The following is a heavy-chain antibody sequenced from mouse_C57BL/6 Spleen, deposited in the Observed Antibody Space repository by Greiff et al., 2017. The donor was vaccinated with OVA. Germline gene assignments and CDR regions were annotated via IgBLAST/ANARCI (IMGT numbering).Heavy chain of an antibody. V-gene: IGHV1-19*01. CDR1: GYTFTDYY. CDR2: LNPYNGGT. J-gene: IGHJ4*01. CDR3: ALIYYGNSSMDD. Sequence: VQLQQSGPVLVKPGASVKMSCKASGYTFTDYYMNWVKQSHGKSLEWIGVLNPYNGGTSYNQKFKGKATLTVDKSSSTAYMELNSLTSEDSAVYYCALIYYGNSSMDDWGQGTSVTVSS. D-gene: IGHD2-1*01.